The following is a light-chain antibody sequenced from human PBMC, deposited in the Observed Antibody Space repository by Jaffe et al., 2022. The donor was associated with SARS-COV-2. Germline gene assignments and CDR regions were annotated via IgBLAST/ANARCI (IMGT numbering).Light chain of an antibody. CDR3: SSFSSSGSII. J-gene: IGLJ2*01. Sequence: QSALTQPASVSGSPGQSITISCTGASSDIGAYNSVSWYQQHPGKAPKLMIYDVTYRPSGVSSRFSGSKSGNTASLTISGLQAEDEGDYHCSSFSSSGSIIFGGGTKVTVL. V-gene: IGLV2-14*03. CDR2: DVT. CDR1: SSDIGAYNS.